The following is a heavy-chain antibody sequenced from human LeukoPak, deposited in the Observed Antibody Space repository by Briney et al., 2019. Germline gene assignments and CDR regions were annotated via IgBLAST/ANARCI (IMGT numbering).Heavy chain of an antibody. D-gene: IGHD6-13*01. J-gene: IGHJ4*02. Sequence: SETLSLTCTVSGGSISSYYWSWIRHPAGKGLEWIGRIYTSRGTNYNPSLKSRVSMSVDTSKNQFSLMLSSVTAADTAVYYCAASSSWYRDFDYWGQGTLVTVSS. CDR3: AASSSWYRDFDY. CDR2: IYTSRGT. V-gene: IGHV4-4*07. CDR1: GGSISSYY.